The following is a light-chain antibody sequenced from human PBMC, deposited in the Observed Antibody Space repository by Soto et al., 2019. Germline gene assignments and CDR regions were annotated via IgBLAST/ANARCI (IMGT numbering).Light chain of an antibody. V-gene: IGKV3-20*01. CDR2: DA. Sequence: EIVFTQSPGTLSLSPGERATLSCRASQNIRHLAWYQQKLGQAPRLLISDANRATGIPDRFSGSGSGTDYTLTISRLEPEDFAVYYCQQYGSSPPYTFGQGTKLEIK. J-gene: IGKJ2*01. CDR1: QNIRH. CDR3: QQYGSSPPYT.